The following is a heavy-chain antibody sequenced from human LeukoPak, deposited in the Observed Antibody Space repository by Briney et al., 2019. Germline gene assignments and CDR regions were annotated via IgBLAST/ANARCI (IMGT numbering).Heavy chain of an antibody. CDR1: GYTLTSYR. J-gene: IGHJ4*02. Sequence: SVKVSCKASGYTLTSYRIHWVRQAPGQGLDWMGGIIPILGTANYAQKFQGRVTITADESTSTAYMELSSLRSEDTAVYYCATSPTSDSPGYWGQGTLVTVST. CDR2: IIPILGTA. CDR3: ATSPTSDSPGY. V-gene: IGHV1-69*13. D-gene: IGHD2-21*02.